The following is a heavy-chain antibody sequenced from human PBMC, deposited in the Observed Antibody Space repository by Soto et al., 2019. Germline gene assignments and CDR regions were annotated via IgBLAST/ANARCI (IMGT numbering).Heavy chain of an antibody. CDR2: IYYSGST. CDR3: ARGSVDIVATARYYYYYMDV. D-gene: IGHD5-12*01. V-gene: IGHV4-31*03. Sequence: QVQLQESGPGLVKPSQTLSLTCTVSGGSISSGGYYWSWIRQHPGKGLEWIGYIYYSGSTYYNPSLKSRVTISVDTSKNQFSLKLSSVTAADTAVYYCARGSVDIVATARYYYYYMDVWGKGTTVTVSS. J-gene: IGHJ6*03. CDR1: GGSISSGGYY.